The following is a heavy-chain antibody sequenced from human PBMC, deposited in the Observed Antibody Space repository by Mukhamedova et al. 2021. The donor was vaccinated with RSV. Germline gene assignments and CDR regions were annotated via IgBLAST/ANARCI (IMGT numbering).Heavy chain of an antibody. Sequence: HGGSTYYNPSLKSPVTISVDRSKNQFSLKLTSVTAAVAAVYYCSRVVVVSAATRGILDSWGEGTLVTVSS. CDR3: SRVVVVSAATRGILDS. V-gene: IGHV4-30-2*01. CDR2: HGGST. J-gene: IGHJ5*01. D-gene: IGHD2-2*01.